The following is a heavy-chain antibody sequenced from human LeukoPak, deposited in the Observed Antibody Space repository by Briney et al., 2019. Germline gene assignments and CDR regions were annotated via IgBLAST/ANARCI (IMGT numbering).Heavy chain of an antibody. CDR1: GFTFSSYA. V-gene: IGHV3-23*01. Sequence: GGSLRLSCAASGFTFSSYAMSWVRQAPGKGLEWVSAISGSGGSTYYADSVKGRFTISRDNSKNTLYLQMNSLRAEDTAVYYCAKERGGYSYGYWYFDLWGRGTLVTVSS. D-gene: IGHD5-18*01. CDR3: AKERGGYSYGYWYFDL. J-gene: IGHJ2*01. CDR2: ISGSGGST.